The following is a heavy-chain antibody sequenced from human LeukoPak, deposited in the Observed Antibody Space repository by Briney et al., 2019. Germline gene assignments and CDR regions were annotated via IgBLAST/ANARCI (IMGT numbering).Heavy chain of an antibody. D-gene: IGHD6-19*01. CDR2: IRCDGSNK. CDR3: AKDGSQWLAYFDY. Sequence: PGGSLRLSCAASGFTFSSYGMHWVRQAPGKGLEWVAFIRCDGSNKYYADSVKGRFTISRDNSKNTLYLQMNSLRAEDTAVYYCAKDGSQWLAYFDYWGQGTLVTVSS. J-gene: IGHJ4*02. CDR1: GFTFSSYG. V-gene: IGHV3-30*02.